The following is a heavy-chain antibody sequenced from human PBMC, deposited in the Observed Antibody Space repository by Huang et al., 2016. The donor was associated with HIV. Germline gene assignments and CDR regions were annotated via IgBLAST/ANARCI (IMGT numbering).Heavy chain of an antibody. CDR3: AKVASGYDFSARGSDWFDP. Sequence: EMQLLASGGGLVQPGGSLRLSCAASAFTFRSYAMTWVRQAPGKGREVVSATGVSGGNTYYADSVKGRFTISRENAKNTLYLQMNSLRAEDTAVYYCAKVASGYDFSARGSDWFDPWGQGTLVSVSS. V-gene: IGHV3-23*01. J-gene: IGHJ5*02. D-gene: IGHD5-12*01. CDR1: AFTFRSYA. CDR2: TGVSGGNT.